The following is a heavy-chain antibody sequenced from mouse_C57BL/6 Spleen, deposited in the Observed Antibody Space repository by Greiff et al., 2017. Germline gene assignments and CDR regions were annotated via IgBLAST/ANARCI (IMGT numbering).Heavy chain of an antibody. CDR3: ASHIYYGKAMDY. J-gene: IGHJ4*01. Sequence: EVQLVESGGGLVQPGGSLSLSCAASGFTFTDYYMSWVRQPPGKALEWLGFIRNKANGYTTEYSASVKGRFTISRDNSQSILYLQMNALGAEDSATYYCASHIYYGKAMDYWGQGTSVTVSS. D-gene: IGHD2-1*01. CDR1: GFTFTDYY. V-gene: IGHV7-3*01. CDR2: IRNKANGYTT.